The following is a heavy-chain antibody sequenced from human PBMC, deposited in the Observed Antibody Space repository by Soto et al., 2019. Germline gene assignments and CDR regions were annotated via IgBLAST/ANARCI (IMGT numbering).Heavy chain of an antibody. CDR1: GGSISSGDYY. CDR3: ARAPTYYDFWSGYPRSTYYFDY. D-gene: IGHD3-3*01. Sequence: NPSETLSLTCTVSGGSISSGDYYWSWIRQPPGKGLEWIGYIYYSGSTYYNPSLKSRVTISVDTSKNQFSLKLSSVTAADTAVYYCARAPTYYDFWSGYPRSTYYFDYWGQGTLVTVSS. J-gene: IGHJ4*02. V-gene: IGHV4-30-4*01. CDR2: IYYSGST.